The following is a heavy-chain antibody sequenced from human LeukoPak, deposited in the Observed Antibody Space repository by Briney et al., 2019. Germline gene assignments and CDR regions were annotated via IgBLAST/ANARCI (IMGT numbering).Heavy chain of an antibody. CDR2: IYHSGAT. V-gene: IGHV4-4*02. D-gene: IGHD6-13*01. J-gene: IGHJ5*02. Sequence: SETLSLTCAVSSDSVSSGYWWTWVRQSPKKGLEWIGEIYHSGATTYNPSLKSRVTISLDKSQNSFSLNLTSVTAADSAVYYCGRAAPANNWLDPWGQGTLVTVSS. CDR1: SDSVSSGYW. CDR3: GRAAPANNWLDP.